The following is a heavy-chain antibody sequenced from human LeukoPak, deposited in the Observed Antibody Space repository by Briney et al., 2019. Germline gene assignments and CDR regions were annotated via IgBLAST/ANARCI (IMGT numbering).Heavy chain of an antibody. CDR2: INPNSGGT. Sequence: ASVMVSCKASGYTFTGYYMHWVRQAPGQGLEWMGWINPNSGGTNYAQKFQGRATMTRDTSISTAYMELSRLRSDDTAVYYCAREGWFGELSPPNLDYWGQGTLVTVSS. CDR1: GYTFTGYY. CDR3: AREGWFGELSPPNLDY. J-gene: IGHJ4*02. V-gene: IGHV1-2*02. D-gene: IGHD3-10*01.